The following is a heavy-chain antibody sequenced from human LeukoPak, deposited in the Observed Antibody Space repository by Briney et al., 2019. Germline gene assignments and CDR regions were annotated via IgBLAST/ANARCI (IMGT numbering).Heavy chain of an antibody. V-gene: IGHV3-66*01. CDR1: GFTFSSYA. CDR2: IYSGGST. D-gene: IGHD6-19*01. Sequence: GGSLRLSCAASGFTFSSYAMHWVRQAPGKGLEWVSVIYSGGSTYYADSVKGRFTTSRDNSKNTLYLQMNSLRAEDTAVYYCARDGSGRTEPNYFDYWGQGTLVTVSS. CDR3: ARDGSGRTEPNYFDY. J-gene: IGHJ4*02.